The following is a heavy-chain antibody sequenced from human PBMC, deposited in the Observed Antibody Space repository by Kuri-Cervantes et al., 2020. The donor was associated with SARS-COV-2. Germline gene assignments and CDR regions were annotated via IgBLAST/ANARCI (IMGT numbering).Heavy chain of an antibody. Sequence: ASVKVSCKASGHTNYYIHWVRQAPGHGLEWVRMFDPNTHNTISAQRFQGRVTMTRDTSTSTFCMELSSLRSEDTAVYYCAKERAYCSSVSCYGSDSWGRGTLVTVSS. V-gene: IGHV1-46*01. CDR2: FDPNTHNT. J-gene: IGHJ5*01. CDR3: AKERAYCSSVSCYGSDS. CDR1: GHTNYY. D-gene: IGHD2-2*01.